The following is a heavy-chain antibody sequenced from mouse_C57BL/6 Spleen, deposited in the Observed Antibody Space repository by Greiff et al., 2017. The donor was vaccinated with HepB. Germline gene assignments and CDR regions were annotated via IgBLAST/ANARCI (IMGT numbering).Heavy chain of an antibody. CDR1: GYAFSSSW. D-gene: IGHD4-1*01. Sequence: VQLQQPGPELVKPGASVKISCKASGYAFSSSWMNWVKQRPGKGLEWIGRIYPGDGDTNYNGKFKGKATLTADKSSSTAYMQLSSLTSEDSAVYFCARRVLGYYFDYWGQGTTLTVSS. J-gene: IGHJ2*01. CDR3: ARRVLGYYFDY. V-gene: IGHV1-82*01. CDR2: IYPGDGDT.